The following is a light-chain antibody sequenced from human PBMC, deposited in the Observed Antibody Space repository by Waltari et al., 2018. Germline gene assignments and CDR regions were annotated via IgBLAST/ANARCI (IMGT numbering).Light chain of an antibody. V-gene: IGLV8-61*01. CDR3: VLYMGLGISV. CDR1: SGSVSTTHY. CDR2: STY. J-gene: IGLJ3*02. Sequence: QTVVTQEPSFSVSPGGTVTLTCGLSSGSVSTTHYPSGYQQTPGQAPRTLIYSTYTRSSGVPDRFSGSILGNKAALTITGAQADDESDYYCVLYMGLGISVFGGGTKLTVL.